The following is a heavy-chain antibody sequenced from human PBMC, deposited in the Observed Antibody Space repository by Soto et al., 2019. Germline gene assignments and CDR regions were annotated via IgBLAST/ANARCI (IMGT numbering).Heavy chain of an antibody. Sequence: GASVKVSCKASGYTFTGYYMHWVRQAPGQGLEWMGWINPNSGGTNYAQKFQGWVTMTRDTSISTAYMELSRLRSDDTAVYYCARDHSGYSSGWYGYYYYGMDVWGQGTTVTAP. V-gene: IGHV1-2*04. CDR3: ARDHSGYSSGWYGYYYYGMDV. CDR1: GYTFTGYY. CDR2: INPNSGGT. D-gene: IGHD6-19*01. J-gene: IGHJ6*02.